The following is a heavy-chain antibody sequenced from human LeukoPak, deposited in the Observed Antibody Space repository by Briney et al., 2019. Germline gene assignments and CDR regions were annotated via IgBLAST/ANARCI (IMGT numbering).Heavy chain of an antibody. Sequence: ASVTVSCKASGGTFSSYAISWVRQAPGQGLEWMGGIIPIFGTANYAQKFQGRVTITADESTSTAYMELSSLRSEDTAVYYCARDIMHYGDPDAFDIWGQGTMVTVSS. CDR1: GGTFSSYA. J-gene: IGHJ3*02. D-gene: IGHD2-21*02. V-gene: IGHV1-69*01. CDR2: IIPIFGTA. CDR3: ARDIMHYGDPDAFDI.